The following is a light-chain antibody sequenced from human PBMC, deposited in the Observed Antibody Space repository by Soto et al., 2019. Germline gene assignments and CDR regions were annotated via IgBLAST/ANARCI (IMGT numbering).Light chain of an antibody. CDR1: QSIGNY. CDR2: AAS. CDR3: QQNYITPQIT. J-gene: IGKJ5*01. Sequence: DIQMTQSPCARAAFLGDGCTFTCPASQSIGNYVNWYQQQPGKAPKLLIYAASSLQSGVPSRFSGSGSGTDFTLTISSLQPEDFATYYCQQNYITPQITFGQGTRLEI. V-gene: IGKV1-39*01.